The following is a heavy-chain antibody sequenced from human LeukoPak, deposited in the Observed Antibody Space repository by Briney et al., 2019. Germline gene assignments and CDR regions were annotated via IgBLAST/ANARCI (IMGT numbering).Heavy chain of an antibody. D-gene: IGHD2-8*01. CDR1: GFTFSTYW. CDR2: IKQDGSEK. CDR3: AKDRCSNGIGCYYYYMDV. J-gene: IGHJ6*03. V-gene: IGHV3-7*01. Sequence: GGSLRLSCAASGFTFSTYWMHWVRQAPGKGLEWVANIKQDGSEKYYVDSVRGRFSISRDNAKNSLFLQMNSLRAEDTAVYYCAKDRCSNGIGCYYYYMDVWGKGTTVTISS.